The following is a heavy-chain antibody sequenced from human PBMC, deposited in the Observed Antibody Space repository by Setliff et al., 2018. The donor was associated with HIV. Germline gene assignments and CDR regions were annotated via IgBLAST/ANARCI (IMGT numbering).Heavy chain of an antibody. CDR2: IFHTGYS. Sequence: SETLSLTCTVSLGSISSSYSHYWAWIRQPPGKGLEWIGHIFHTGYSIYSPSLKSRVTMSVDTSKNEFSLKMTSVIAADAAVYFCARLAATYGNHRFDYWGQGVPVTVSS. V-gene: IGHV4-39*01. D-gene: IGHD1-1*01. CDR3: ARLAATYGNHRFDY. CDR1: LGSISSSYSHY. J-gene: IGHJ4*02.